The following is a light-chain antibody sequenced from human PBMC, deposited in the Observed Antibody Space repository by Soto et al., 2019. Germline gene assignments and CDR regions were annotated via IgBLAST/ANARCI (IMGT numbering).Light chain of an antibody. J-gene: IGLJ1*01. CDR1: SSDVGGYNY. V-gene: IGLV2-14*01. Sequence: QSALTQPASVSGSPGQSITISCTGTSSDVGGYNYVSWYQQYPGRVPKLLIYKVSNRPSGISNRFSGSKSGNTASLTISGLQADDAADYFCTSTTPGSLYLFGSGTKVTVL. CDR3: TSTTPGSLYL. CDR2: KVS.